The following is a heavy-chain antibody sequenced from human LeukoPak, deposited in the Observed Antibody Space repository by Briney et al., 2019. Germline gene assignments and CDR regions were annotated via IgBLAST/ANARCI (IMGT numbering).Heavy chain of an antibody. V-gene: IGHV4-39*01. Sequence: PSETLSLTCTVSGGSIRSSYYYWGWIRQPPGKGLEWIGSIYDSGSTYYNPSLKSRVTISVDTSKNRFSLKLNSVTAADTAVYYCARGDGYNYFDYWGQGTLVTVSS. CDR2: IYDSGST. D-gene: IGHD5-24*01. J-gene: IGHJ4*02. CDR3: ARGDGYNYFDY. CDR1: GGSIRSSYYY.